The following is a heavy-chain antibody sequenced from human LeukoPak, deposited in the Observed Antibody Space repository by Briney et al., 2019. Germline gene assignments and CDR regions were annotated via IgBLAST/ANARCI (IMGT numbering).Heavy chain of an antibody. V-gene: IGHV3-53*01. Sequence: GGSLRLSCAASGFIVSSDDMNWVRQAPGKGLEWVAVIYKGENTFYADPVKGRFTISRDNSKNTVYLQMNSLRAEDTAVYYCVRAPGATWGQGTLVTVSS. CDR1: GFIVSSDD. CDR3: VRAPGAT. J-gene: IGHJ5*02. CDR2: IYKGENT. D-gene: IGHD3-10*01.